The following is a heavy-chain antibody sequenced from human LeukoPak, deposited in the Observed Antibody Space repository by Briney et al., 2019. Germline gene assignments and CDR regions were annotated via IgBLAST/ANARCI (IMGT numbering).Heavy chain of an antibody. V-gene: IGHV3-7*01. Sequence: GGSLRLSCAASGFTFSSYWMSWVRQAPGKGLEWVANIKQDGSEKYYVDSVKGRFTISRDNAKNSLYLQMNSLRAEDTAVYYCANERGYSYGYLYYYYYYGMDVWGQGTTVTVSS. J-gene: IGHJ6*02. CDR2: IKQDGSEK. CDR1: GFTFSSYW. D-gene: IGHD5-18*01. CDR3: ANERGYSYGYLYYYYYYGMDV.